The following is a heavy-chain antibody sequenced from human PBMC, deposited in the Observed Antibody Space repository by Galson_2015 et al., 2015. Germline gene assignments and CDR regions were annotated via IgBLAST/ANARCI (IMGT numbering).Heavy chain of an antibody. CDR3: ARDLRPGYSSGWLDY. V-gene: IGHV3-33*08. D-gene: IGHD6-19*01. CDR2: IWYDGSNK. Sequence: RLFSGAAAFSFSNCAMSWVRHAPGTGMGWVGVIWYDGSNKFYADPVMGRFTISRDNSKNTLYLQMNSLRAEDTAVYYCARDLRPGYSSGWLDYWGQGTLVTVSS. CDR1: AFSFSNCA. J-gene: IGHJ4*02.